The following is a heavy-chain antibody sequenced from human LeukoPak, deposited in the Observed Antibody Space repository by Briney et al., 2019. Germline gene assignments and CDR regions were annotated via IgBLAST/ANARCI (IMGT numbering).Heavy chain of an antibody. J-gene: IGHJ4*02. CDR2: IYYSGST. CDR1: GYSISSGYF. V-gene: IGHV4-38-2*02. CDR3: ARTPYYYGSGSYCDY. D-gene: IGHD3-10*01. Sequence: SETLSLTCTVSGYSISSGYFWGWIRQPPGKGLEWIGSIYYSGSTYYNPSLKSRVTISVDTSKNQFSLKLSSVTAADTAVYYCARTPYYYGSGSYCDYWGQGTLVTVSS.